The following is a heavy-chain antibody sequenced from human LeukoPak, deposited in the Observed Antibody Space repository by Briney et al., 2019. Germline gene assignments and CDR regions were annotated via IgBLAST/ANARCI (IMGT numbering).Heavy chain of an antibody. J-gene: IGHJ2*01. CDR2: ISRDGLTK. CDR3: AKEGTWGNWYFDL. V-gene: IGHV3-30*18. Sequence: GGSLRLSCAASGFTFRNYGMHWVRQAPGKGLEWVAVISRDGLTKYYADSVKGRFTLHRDNSRNTLYLEMNSLRDEDTAVYYCAKEGTWGNWYFDLWGRGTLVIVTS. CDR1: GFTFRNYG. D-gene: IGHD3-16*01.